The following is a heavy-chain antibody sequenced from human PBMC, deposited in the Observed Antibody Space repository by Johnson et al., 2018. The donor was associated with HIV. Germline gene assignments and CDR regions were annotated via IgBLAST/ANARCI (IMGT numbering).Heavy chain of an antibody. CDR2: ISSSGSTI. CDR3: AKDRGNIKQLAI. V-gene: IGHV3-11*04. J-gene: IGHJ3*02. D-gene: IGHD6-6*01. CDR1: GFTFSDYF. Sequence: QVQLVESGGGLVRPGGSLRLSCAASGFTFSDYFMPWIRQAPGKGLEWVSYISSSGSTIYYADSVKGRFTISRDNAKNSLYLQMTSLRAEDTAVYYCAKDRGNIKQLAIWGQGTMVTDSS.